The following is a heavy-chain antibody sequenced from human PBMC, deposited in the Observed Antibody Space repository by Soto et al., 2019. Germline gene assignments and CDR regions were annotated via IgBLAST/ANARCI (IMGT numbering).Heavy chain of an antibody. Sequence: ASVKVSCKASGYTFTGYYMHWVRQAPGQGLEWMGWINPNSGGTNYAQKFQGRVTMTRDTSISTAYMELSRLRSDDTAVYYCARIAAREVGRTDYWGQVPLVTVSS. CDR1: GYTFTGYY. D-gene: IGHD6-6*01. CDR2: INPNSGGT. V-gene: IGHV1-2*02. J-gene: IGHJ4*02. CDR3: ARIAAREVGRTDY.